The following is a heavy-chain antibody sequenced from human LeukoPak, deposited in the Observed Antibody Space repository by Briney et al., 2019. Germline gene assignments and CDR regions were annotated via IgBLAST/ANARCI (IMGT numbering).Heavy chain of an antibody. D-gene: IGHD4-17*01. J-gene: IGHJ5*02. CDR2: LSYDGSNK. CDR3: ANSPMGYGDPFRWFDP. V-gene: IGHV3-30*18. Sequence: PGRSLRLSCAASGFTFSSYGMHWVRQAPGKGLEWVAVLSYDGSNKYYADSVKGRFTISRDNSKNTLYLQMNSLRAEDTAVYYCANSPMGYGDPFRWFDPWGQGTLVTVSS. CDR1: GFTFSSYG.